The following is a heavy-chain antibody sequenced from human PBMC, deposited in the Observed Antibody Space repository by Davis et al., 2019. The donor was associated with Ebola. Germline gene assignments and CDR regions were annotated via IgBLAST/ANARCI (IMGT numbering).Heavy chain of an antibody. V-gene: IGHV3-73*01. CDR3: ARLRGYSYGYWSDWFDP. CDR2: IRSKANSYAT. D-gene: IGHD5-18*01. CDR1: GFTFSGSA. J-gene: IGHJ5*02. Sequence: PGGSLRLSCAASGFTFSGSAMHWVRQASGKGLEWVGRIRSKANSYATAYAASVKGRFTISRDDSKNTAYLQMNSLKTEDTAMYYCARLRGYSYGYWSDWFDPWGQGTLVTVSS.